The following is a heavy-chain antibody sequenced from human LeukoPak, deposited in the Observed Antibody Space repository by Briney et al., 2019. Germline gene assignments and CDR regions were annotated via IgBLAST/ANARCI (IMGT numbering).Heavy chain of an antibody. V-gene: IGHV4-31*11. CDR1: GFSVSSEYY. CDR2: IYYSGTT. Sequence: SETLSLTCAVSGFSVSSEYYWGWIRQHPGKALEWIGYIYYSGTTYQNPSLKSRLVISVDTSKNQFSSNLSSVTAADTAIYYCARRSVYGDAFDIWGQGTMVTVFS. J-gene: IGHJ3*02. CDR3: ARRSVYGDAFDI. D-gene: IGHD5/OR15-5a*01.